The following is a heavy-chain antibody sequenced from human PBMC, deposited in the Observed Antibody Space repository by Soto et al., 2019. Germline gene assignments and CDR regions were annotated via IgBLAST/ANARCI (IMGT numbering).Heavy chain of an antibody. Sequence: SVKVSCKASGGTFSSYAISWVRQAPGQGLEWLGGIIPIFGTANYAQKFQGRVTITADKSTSTAYMELSSLRSEDTAVYYCAREGRYCSGGSCYSPDAFDIWGQGTMVTVSS. CDR2: IIPIFGTA. D-gene: IGHD2-15*01. J-gene: IGHJ3*02. CDR3: AREGRYCSGGSCYSPDAFDI. V-gene: IGHV1-69*06. CDR1: GGTFSSYA.